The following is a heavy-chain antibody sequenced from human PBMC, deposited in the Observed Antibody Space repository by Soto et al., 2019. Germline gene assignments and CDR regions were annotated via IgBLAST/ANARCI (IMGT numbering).Heavy chain of an antibody. Sequence: EVQLVESGGGLVQPGRSLRLSCAASGFTFDDYAMHWVRQAPGKGLEWVSGISWNSGSIGYADSVKGRFTISRDNAKNSLYLQINSLRAEDTAVYDGAKVRESGAGYGMDVWGQGTTVTVSS. D-gene: IGHD2-15*01. V-gene: IGHV3-9*01. CDR2: ISWNSGSI. CDR1: GFTFDDYA. J-gene: IGHJ6*02. CDR3: AKVRESGAGYGMDV.